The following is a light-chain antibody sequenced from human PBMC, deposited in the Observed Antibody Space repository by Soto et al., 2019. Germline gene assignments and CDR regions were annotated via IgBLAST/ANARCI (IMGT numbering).Light chain of an antibody. V-gene: IGLV1-40*01. J-gene: IGLJ1*01. CDR3: QSYDSSLSVV. CDR1: SSNIGAGYD. CDR2: GNS. Sequence: QSVLTQPPSVSGAPGQRVTISCTGSSSNIGAGYDVHWYQQLPGTAPKLLIYGNSNRPSGVPDRFSGSKSGTSASLAITGLQAEDVADYYCQSYDSSLSVVFGTGTKVTVL.